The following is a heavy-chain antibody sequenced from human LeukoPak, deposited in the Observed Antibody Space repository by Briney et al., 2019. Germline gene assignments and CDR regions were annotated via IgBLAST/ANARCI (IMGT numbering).Heavy chain of an antibody. V-gene: IGHV3-33*01. J-gene: IGHJ4*02. CDR1: GFTFSDHG. Sequence: PGGSLRLSCAASGFTFSDHGMHWVRQTPGRGLEWVAAIWYDGSNKYYADSVEGRFTISRDNSKNTLYLQMNSLRGEDMALYYCARDIVAAGGRYFDHWGQGTPVTVSS. CDR3: ARDIVAAGGRYFDH. CDR2: IWYDGSNK. D-gene: IGHD6-13*01.